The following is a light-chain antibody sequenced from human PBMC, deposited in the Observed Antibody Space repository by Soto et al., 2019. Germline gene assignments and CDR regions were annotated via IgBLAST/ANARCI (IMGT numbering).Light chain of an antibody. V-gene: IGLV2-11*01. CDR1: SSDVGGYNY. J-gene: IGLJ1*01. CDR3: CSYAGSSSYV. Sequence: QSVLTQPRSVSGSPGQSVTISCTGTSSDVGGYNYVSWYPQHPGKAPKLMIYTVTTRPSGVPDRFSGSKSDNTASLTISGLHADDEADYYCCSYAGSSSYVFGTGTEVTVL. CDR2: TVT.